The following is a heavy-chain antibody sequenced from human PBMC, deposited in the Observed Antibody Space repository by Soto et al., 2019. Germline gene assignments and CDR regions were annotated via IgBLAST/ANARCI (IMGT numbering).Heavy chain of an antibody. CDR3: ARDLENRATVTPRHYYYSYLDV. V-gene: IGHV1-2*04. CDR2: INPNSGGT. Sequence: GASVNASCKDSGYTFTGYYLHWVRQAPGQGLEWMGWINPNSGGTNYAQKFQGWVTMTRDTSISTAYMELSRLRSDDTAVYYCARDLENRATVTPRHYYYSYLDVWGEGTTVTVSS. J-gene: IGHJ6*03. D-gene: IGHD4-4*01. CDR1: GYTFTGYY.